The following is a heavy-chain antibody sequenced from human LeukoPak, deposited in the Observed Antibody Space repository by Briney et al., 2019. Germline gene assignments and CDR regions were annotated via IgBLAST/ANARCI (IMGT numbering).Heavy chain of an antibody. J-gene: IGHJ2*01. CDR3: ARGILAKGYFDL. Sequence: SETLSLTCAVYGGSFSDYYWSWIRQTPGEGLQWIGGIKHSGSTDYNPSLKSRVTMSVDTSKNQFSLKLTSVTAADTAVYYCARGILAKGYFDLWGCDTLVTVSS. D-gene: IGHD3-3*01. CDR1: GGSFSDYY. V-gene: IGHV4-34*01. CDR2: IKHSGST.